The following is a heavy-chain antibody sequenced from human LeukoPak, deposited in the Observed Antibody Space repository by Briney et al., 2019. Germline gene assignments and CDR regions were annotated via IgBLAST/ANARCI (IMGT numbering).Heavy chain of an antibody. V-gene: IGHV4-39*02. CDR2: IYSGGET. CDR3: VRDYSNFVQGD. D-gene: IGHD4-11*01. J-gene: IGHJ4*02. CDR1: GDSISGCNHY. Sequence: PSETLSLTCTVSGDSISGCNHYWGWIRQPPGKGLEWIGSIYSGGETHYNPSLNSRVTIFLDTSKNRFSLNLISVTATDTAVYYCVRDYSNFVQGDWGQGTLVTVSS.